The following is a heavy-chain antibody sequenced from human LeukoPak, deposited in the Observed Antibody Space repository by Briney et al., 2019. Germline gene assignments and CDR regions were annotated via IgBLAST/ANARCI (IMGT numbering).Heavy chain of an antibody. CDR2: IYSGGST. CDR1: GFTVSSNY. J-gene: IGHJ6*02. V-gene: IGHV3-66*01. CDR3: ARDSXYYYYGMDV. Sequence: GGSLRLSCAASGFTVSSNYMSWVRQAPGKGLEWVSVIYSGGSTYYADSVKGRFTISRDNSKNTLYLQMNSLRAEDTAVYYCARDSXYYYYGMDVWGQGTTVTVS.